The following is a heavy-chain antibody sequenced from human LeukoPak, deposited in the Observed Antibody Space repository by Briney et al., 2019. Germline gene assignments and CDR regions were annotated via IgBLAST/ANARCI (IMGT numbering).Heavy chain of an antibody. CDR1: GFTVSSNY. V-gene: IGHV3-66*01. CDR3: AGETSVTTSHSALNV. J-gene: IGHJ3*01. CDR2: IYSGGST. D-gene: IGHD3-22*01. Sequence: GGSLRLSCAASGFTVSSNYMSWVRQAPGKGLEWVSVIYSGGSTYYADSVKGRFTISRDNSKNTLYLQMNSLGGDDTAVYYCAGETSVTTSHSALNVWGQGALVTVSS.